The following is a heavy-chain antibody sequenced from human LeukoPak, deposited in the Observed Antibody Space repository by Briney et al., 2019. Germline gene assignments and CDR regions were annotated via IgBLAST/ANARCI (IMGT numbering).Heavy chain of an antibody. Sequence: SETLSLTCTVSGGSISRYYWSWIRQPPGKRLEWIGYIYYSGSTNYNPSLKSRVTIPVDTSKSQFSLKLSSVTAADTAVYYCARGGIGAAGPVGYWGQGTLVTVSS. CDR3: ARGGIGAAGPVGY. D-gene: IGHD6-13*01. V-gene: IGHV4-59*01. J-gene: IGHJ4*02. CDR2: IYYSGST. CDR1: GGSISRYY.